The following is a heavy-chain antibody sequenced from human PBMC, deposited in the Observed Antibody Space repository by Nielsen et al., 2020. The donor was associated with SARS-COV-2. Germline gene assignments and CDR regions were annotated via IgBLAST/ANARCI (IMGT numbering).Heavy chain of an antibody. D-gene: IGHD3-10*01. CDR3: ARDSVEGNTMVRGVTDV. CDR2: INPNSGGT. CDR1: GYTFTSYA. Sequence: ASVKVSCKASGYTFTSYAMNWVRQAPGQGLEWMGRINPNSGGTNYAQKFQGRVTMTRDTSISTAYMELSRLRSDDTAVYYCARDSVEGNTMVRGVTDVWGQGTTVTVSS. J-gene: IGHJ6*02. V-gene: IGHV1-2*06.